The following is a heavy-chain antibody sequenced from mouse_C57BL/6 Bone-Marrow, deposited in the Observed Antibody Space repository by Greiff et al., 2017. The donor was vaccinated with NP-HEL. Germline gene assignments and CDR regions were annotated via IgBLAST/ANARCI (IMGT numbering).Heavy chain of an antibody. V-gene: IGHV5-4*01. J-gene: IGHJ4*01. CDR1: GFTFSSYA. CDR3: ARDPYGSSYVDYYAMDY. D-gene: IGHD1-1*01. CDR2: ISDGGSYT. Sequence: EVKVVESGGGLVKPGGSLKLSCAASGFTFSSYAMSWVRQTPEKRLEWVATISDGGSYTYYPDNVKGRFTISRDNAKNNLYLQMSHLKSEDTAMYYCARDPYGSSYVDYYAMDYWGQGTSVTVSS.